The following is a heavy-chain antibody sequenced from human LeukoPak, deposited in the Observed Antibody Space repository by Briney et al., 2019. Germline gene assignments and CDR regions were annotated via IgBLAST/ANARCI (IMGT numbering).Heavy chain of an antibody. CDR3: ARDLGSPAGNDAFDI. J-gene: IGHJ3*02. Sequence: ASVKVSCKASGGTFSSYAISWVRQASGQGLEWMGWISAYNGNTNYAQKLQGRVTMTTDTPTSTAYMELRSLRSDDTAVYYCARDLGSPAGNDAFDIWGQGTMVTVSS. CDR2: ISAYNGNT. V-gene: IGHV1-18*01. D-gene: IGHD1-14*01. CDR1: GGTFSSYA.